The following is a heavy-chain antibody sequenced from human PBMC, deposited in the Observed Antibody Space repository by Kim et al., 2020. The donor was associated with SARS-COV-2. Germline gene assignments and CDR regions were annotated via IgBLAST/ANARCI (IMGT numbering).Heavy chain of an antibody. CDR3: AKGERGLKPYYYYYMDV. J-gene: IGHJ6*03. Sequence: GKGRFTIPRDISKNTLYLQMNSLRAEETAVYYCAKGERGLKPYYYYYMDVWGKGTTVTVSS. V-gene: IGHV3-23*01.